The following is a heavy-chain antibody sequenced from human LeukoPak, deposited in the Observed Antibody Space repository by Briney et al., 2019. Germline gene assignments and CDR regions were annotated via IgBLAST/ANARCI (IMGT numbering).Heavy chain of an antibody. D-gene: IGHD4-17*01. V-gene: IGHV3-64*01. J-gene: IGHJ4*02. CDR3: ARVYGDYTVGYFDY. Sequence: PGGSLRLSCAASGFTFSGYAMHWVRQAPGKGLEYVSAISSNGGSTYYANSVKGRFTISRDNSKNTLYLQMGSLRAEDMAVYYCARVYGDYTVGYFDYWGQGTLVTVSS. CDR2: ISSNGGST. CDR1: GFTFSGYA.